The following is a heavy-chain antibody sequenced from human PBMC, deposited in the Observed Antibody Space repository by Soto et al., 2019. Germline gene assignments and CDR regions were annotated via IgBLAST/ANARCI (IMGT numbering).Heavy chain of an antibody. V-gene: IGHV3-23*01. CDR2: ISATGGGT. CDR3: AKDRRAGGNSAFYFDF. Sequence: QRLSCASSGFKFINYAMSWVRQAPVKGLEWVSLISATGGGTYYADSVKGRFTISRDNSHNTLYLQVHSLTAEDTAVYYCAKDRRAGGNSAFYFDFWGQGAQVTVSS. D-gene: IGHD3-16*01. CDR1: GFKFINYA. J-gene: IGHJ4*02.